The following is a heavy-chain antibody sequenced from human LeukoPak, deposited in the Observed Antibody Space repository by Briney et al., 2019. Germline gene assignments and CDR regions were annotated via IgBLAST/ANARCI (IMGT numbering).Heavy chain of an antibody. D-gene: IGHD3-3*01. CDR1: GYSFTDYY. Sequence: ASVKVSCKTFGYSFTDYYIHWVRQAPGQGLEGMGWINTKSGRTSSARKFQGRVTMTRDPSFTTVYMDMAWLTSDDTAIYFCARADFIDAGPYLIGPWGQGTLVTVSS. CDR3: ARADFIDAGPYLIGP. V-gene: IGHV1-2*02. CDR2: INTKSGRT. J-gene: IGHJ5*02.